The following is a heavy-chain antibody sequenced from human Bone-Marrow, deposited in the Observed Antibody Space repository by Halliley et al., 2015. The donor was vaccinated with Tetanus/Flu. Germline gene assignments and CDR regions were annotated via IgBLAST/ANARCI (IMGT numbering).Heavy chain of an antibody. D-gene: IGHD2-15*01. CDR3: TRGGGWLTDN. CDR2: ISNTGST. V-gene: IGHV4-59*02. J-gene: IGHJ4*02. Sequence: TLSLTCTVSGDSVSSHYWSWIRQPPGKRLEWIGYISNTGSTRYNPSPKSRVTISVDTSKNQFSLKLTSVTAADTAMYYCTRGGGWLTDNWGQGTLVSVSS. CDR1: GDSVSSHY.